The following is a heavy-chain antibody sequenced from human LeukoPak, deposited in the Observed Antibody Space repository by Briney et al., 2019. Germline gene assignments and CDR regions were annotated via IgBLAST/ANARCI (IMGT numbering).Heavy chain of an antibody. V-gene: IGHV1-18*01. Sequence: GASVKVSCKASGYTFTSYGISWVRQAPGQGLEWMGWISAYNGNTNYAQKLQGRVTMTTDTSTSTAYMELRSLRSDDTAVYYCARGKLLWFGELFYNWFDPWGQGTLVTVSS. D-gene: IGHD3-10*01. CDR3: ARGKLLWFGELFYNWFDP. J-gene: IGHJ5*02. CDR2: ISAYNGNT. CDR1: GYTFTSYG.